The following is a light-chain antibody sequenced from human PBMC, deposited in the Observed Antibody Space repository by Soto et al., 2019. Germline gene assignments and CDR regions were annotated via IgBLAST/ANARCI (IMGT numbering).Light chain of an antibody. CDR3: HQRSNWPPDT. CDR1: QSVHTF. J-gene: IGKJ5*01. V-gene: IGKV3-11*01. CDR2: GAS. Sequence: EIFLTQSPYSLSLSPVAGASLSCRASQSVHTFLAWYQQKPGQAPRLLIYGASTRATGVPARFSGSGSGTDFTLTISSLEPEDFAVYYCHQRSNWPPDTFGQGTRLEIK.